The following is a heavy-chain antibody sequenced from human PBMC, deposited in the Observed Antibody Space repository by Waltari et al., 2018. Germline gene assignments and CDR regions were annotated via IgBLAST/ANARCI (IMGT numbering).Heavy chain of an antibody. CDR2: VNHDGNT. CDR1: GGSFSGYH. Sequence: QVQLQQWGAGLLRPSETLSLTCGVNGGSFSGYHWSWFRQSPGRGLEWIGEVNHDGNTNYNPSLKSRVTILVDMSKNQFFLKLTSVTAAETAVYYCARRTAASGHWYFDLWGHGTLVTVSS. J-gene: IGHJ2*01. V-gene: IGHV4-34*02. D-gene: IGHD6-13*01. CDR3: ARRTAASGHWYFDL.